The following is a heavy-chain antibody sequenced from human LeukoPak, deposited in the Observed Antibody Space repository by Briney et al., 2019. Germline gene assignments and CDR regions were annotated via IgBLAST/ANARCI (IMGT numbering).Heavy chain of an antibody. CDR1: GLTFSSHW. CDR3: ARDPQGSTLYYFDY. D-gene: IGHD3-10*01. Sequence: PGGSLRLSCAASGLTFSSHWMHWVRQAPGKGLEWVAVISYDGSNKYYADSVKGRFTISRDNSKNTLYLQMNSLRAEDTAVYYCARDPQGSTLYYFDYWGQGTLVTVSS. CDR2: ISYDGSNK. V-gene: IGHV3-30-3*01. J-gene: IGHJ4*02.